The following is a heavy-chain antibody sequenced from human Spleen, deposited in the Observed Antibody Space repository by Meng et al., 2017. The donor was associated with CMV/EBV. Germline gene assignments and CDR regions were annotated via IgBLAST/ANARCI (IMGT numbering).Heavy chain of an antibody. D-gene: IGHD2-21*01. V-gene: IGHV3-15*01. CDR1: GFTFSNAW. CDR3: TTALAYCGGECFDY. Sequence: QLVESGGDSVKPGGALRLSCAGSGFTFSNAWMSWVRQAPGKGLEWVGRIKSKTDGETADYNAPVKGRFTISRDDSKNTLYLQMNSLKTEDTAVYYCTTALAYCGGECFDYWGQGTLVTVSS. CDR2: IKSKTDGETA. J-gene: IGHJ4*02.